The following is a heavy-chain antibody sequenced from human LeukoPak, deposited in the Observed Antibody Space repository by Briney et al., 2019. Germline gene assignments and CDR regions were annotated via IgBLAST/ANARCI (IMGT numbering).Heavy chain of an antibody. CDR3: ARKANGMAAPFDS. J-gene: IGHJ4*02. CDR1: GYNFSNYW. V-gene: IGHV5-51*01. Sequence: GESLKISCEASGYNFSNYWINWVRQKPGKGLEWMGIIYLGDSDTRYGPSFQGHVTISADRSANTAYLQWSRLEASDTAKYFCARKANGMAAPFDSWAQGTLVTVSS. CDR2: IYLGDSDT. D-gene: IGHD6-13*01.